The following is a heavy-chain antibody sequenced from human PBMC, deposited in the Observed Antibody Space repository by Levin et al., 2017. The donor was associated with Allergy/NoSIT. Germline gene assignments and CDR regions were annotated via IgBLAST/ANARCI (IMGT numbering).Heavy chain of an antibody. CDR3: TTYSSTWYYFDY. D-gene: IGHD6-13*01. J-gene: IGHJ4*02. V-gene: IGHV3-15*01. CDR2: IKSNTDGGTT. CDR1: GITFSNAW. Sequence: GGSLRLSCAASGITFSNAWMSWARQAPGKGLEWVGRIKSNTDGGTTEYAAPVKGRFSISRDDSKNTLYLQMNSMKTEDTAVYFCTTYSSTWYYFDYWGQGTLVTVCS.